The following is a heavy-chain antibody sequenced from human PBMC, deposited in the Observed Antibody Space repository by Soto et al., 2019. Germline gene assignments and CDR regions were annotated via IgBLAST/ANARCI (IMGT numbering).Heavy chain of an antibody. CDR1: GFTVSNNY. CDR2: IFSDGST. Sequence: GGSLRLSCAASGFTVSNNYMIWVRQAPGKGLEWISVIFSDGSTYYADSVKGRFTISRDNSENTLYLQINSLKAEDTAVYYCARDPFQVFGYWGQGTLVTSPQ. J-gene: IGHJ4*02. CDR3: ARDPFQVFGY. V-gene: IGHV3-66*01.